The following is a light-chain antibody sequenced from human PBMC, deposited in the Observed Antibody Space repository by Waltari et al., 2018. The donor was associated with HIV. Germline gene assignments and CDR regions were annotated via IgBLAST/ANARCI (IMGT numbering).Light chain of an antibody. CDR2: GAY. CDR1: QSVGAS. V-gene: IGKV3-15*01. J-gene: IGKJ2*01. Sequence: EVMLTQSPATLSVSPGETVTLSCRASQSVGASLAWYQHRPGQSPRRLVYGAYTTAPGVPARFSGSESGTDFTLTISSLQPEDFATYYCQQSFTTPYTFGQGTKVEIK. CDR3: QQSFTTPYT.